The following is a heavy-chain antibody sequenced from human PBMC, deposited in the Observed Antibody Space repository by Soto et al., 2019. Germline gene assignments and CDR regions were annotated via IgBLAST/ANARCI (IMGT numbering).Heavy chain of an antibody. CDR1: GGSFSGYY. V-gene: IGHV4-34*01. CDR3: ARGWGRIFDY. CDR2: INHSGST. D-gene: IGHD7-27*01. Sequence: PSETLSLTCAVYGGSFSGYYWNWNRQPPGKGLEWIGEINHSGSTNYNPSLKSRVTISVDTSKNQFSLKLSSVTAADTAVYYCARGWGRIFDYWGQGTLVTVSS. J-gene: IGHJ4*02.